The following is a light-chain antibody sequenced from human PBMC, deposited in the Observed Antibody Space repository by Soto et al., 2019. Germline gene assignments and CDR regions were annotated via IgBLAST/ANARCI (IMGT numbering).Light chain of an antibody. V-gene: IGLV2-14*01. Sequence: QSALTQPASVSGSPGQSITISCTGTSGDIGSYNRVSWYQQHPGKAPKLIIYEVTDRPSGVSNRVSGSKSGNTASRTISGLQAEDEAEYYCSSYTNINTRACVFGTGTKVTVL. CDR1: SGDIGSYNR. CDR3: SSYTNINTRACV. J-gene: IGLJ1*01. CDR2: EVT.